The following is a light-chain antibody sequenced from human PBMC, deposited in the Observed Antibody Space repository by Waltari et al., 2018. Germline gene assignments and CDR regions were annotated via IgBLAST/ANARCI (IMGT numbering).Light chain of an antibody. CDR2: RDD. Sequence: QSVLTQAPSASETPGQRITISCSGSSSKIGSNYVRWYQHLPGAAPKLLIGRDDHRPSGVPDRFSGSKSGTSASLAISGLRSEDEADYYCASWDDSLSALVFGGGTKLTVL. CDR3: ASWDDSLSALV. V-gene: IGLV1-47*01. CDR1: SSKIGSNY. J-gene: IGLJ3*02.